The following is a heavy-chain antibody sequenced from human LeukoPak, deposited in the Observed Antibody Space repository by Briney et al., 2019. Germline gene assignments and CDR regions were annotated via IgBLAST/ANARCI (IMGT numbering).Heavy chain of an antibody. CDR3: ARVTGTLFDY. V-gene: IGHV1-18*04. CDR2: ISAYNGNT. J-gene: IGHJ4*02. Sequence: GASVKVSCKASGYSFTSHYMHWVRQAPGQGLEWMGWISAYNGNTNYAQKLQGRVTMTTDTSTSTAYMELRSLRSDDTAVYYCARVTGTLFDYWGQGTLVTVSS. CDR1: GYSFTSHY. D-gene: IGHD1-20*01.